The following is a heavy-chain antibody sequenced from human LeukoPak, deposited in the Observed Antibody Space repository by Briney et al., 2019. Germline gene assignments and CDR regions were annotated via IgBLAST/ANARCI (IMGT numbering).Heavy chain of an antibody. D-gene: IGHD5-18*01. Sequence: KPSETLSLTCAVYGGSFSGYYWSWIRQPPGKRLEWIGEINHSGSTNYNPSLKSRVTISVDTSKNQFSLKLSSVTAADTAVYYCAREPLRNTAMATFDYWGQGTLVTVSS. CDR1: GGSFSGYY. CDR2: INHSGST. V-gene: IGHV4-34*01. J-gene: IGHJ4*02. CDR3: AREPLRNTAMATFDY.